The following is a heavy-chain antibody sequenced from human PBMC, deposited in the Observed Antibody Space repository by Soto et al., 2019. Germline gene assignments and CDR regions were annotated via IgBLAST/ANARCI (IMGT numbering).Heavy chain of an antibody. V-gene: IGHV4-39*01. CDR3: ARRGHSGYDSGYFDY. J-gene: IGHJ4*02. Sequence: SETLSLTCTVSGGSISSSSYYWGWIRQPPGKGLEWIGSIYYSGSTYYNPSLKSRVTISVDTSKNQFSLKLSSVTAADTAVYYCARRGHSGYDSGYFDYWGQGTLVTVSS. D-gene: IGHD5-12*01. CDR2: IYYSGST. CDR1: GGSISSSSYY.